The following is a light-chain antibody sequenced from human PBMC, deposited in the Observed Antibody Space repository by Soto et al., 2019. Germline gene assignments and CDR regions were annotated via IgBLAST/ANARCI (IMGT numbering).Light chain of an antibody. CDR2: GAS. Sequence: EIVLTQSPGTLSLSPGERATLSCRASQSVSSSYLAWYQQKPGQGPRLFIYGASSRATGIPDRFSGSGSGTEFILTISGLEPEDSGIYHCQQYGSSPLTFGGGTKVDI. CDR3: QQYGSSPLT. V-gene: IGKV3-20*01. J-gene: IGKJ4*01. CDR1: QSVSSSY.